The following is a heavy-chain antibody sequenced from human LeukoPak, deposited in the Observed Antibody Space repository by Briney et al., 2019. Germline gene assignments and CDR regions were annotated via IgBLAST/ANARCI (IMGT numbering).Heavy chain of an antibody. CDR1: GYTFTHHG. Sequence: GASVRVSCKASGYTFTHHGISWVRQAPGQGLEWMGWISCYNGDTMYAQNVQGRVTLSTDTSTNTAYIELRSLSSDDTAMYYCARDPSNSAGYHAHFDSWGQGTQVTVSS. V-gene: IGHV1-18*04. CDR2: ISCYNGDT. D-gene: IGHD5-12*01. J-gene: IGHJ4*02. CDR3: ARDPSNSAGYHAHFDS.